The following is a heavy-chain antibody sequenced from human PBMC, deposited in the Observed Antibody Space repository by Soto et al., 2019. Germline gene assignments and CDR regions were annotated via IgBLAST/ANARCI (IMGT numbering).Heavy chain of an antibody. Sequence: QVQLQESGPGLVKPSETLSLTCTVSGGSISSYYWSWIRQPPGKGLEWIGYIYYSGSTNYNPSLKSRVTISVDTSKNQFSLKLSSVTAADTAVYYCARTLVGGGDAFDIWGQGTMVTVSS. CDR2: IYYSGST. J-gene: IGHJ3*02. D-gene: IGHD1-26*01. CDR1: GGSISSYY. CDR3: ARTLVGGGDAFDI. V-gene: IGHV4-59*01.